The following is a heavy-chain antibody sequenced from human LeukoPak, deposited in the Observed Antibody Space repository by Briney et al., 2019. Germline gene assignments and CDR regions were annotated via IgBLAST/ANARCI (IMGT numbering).Heavy chain of an antibody. D-gene: IGHD6-13*01. CDR3: ARDPGIAAAAHRGPGGDY. CDR1: GYTFTSYG. Sequence: ASVTVSCKASGYTFTSYGISWVRQAPGQGLEWMGWISAYNGNTNYAQKLQGRVTMTTDTSTSTAYMELRSLRSDDTAVYYCARDPGIAAAAHRGPGGDYWGQGTLVTVSS. J-gene: IGHJ4*02. CDR2: ISAYNGNT. V-gene: IGHV1-18*01.